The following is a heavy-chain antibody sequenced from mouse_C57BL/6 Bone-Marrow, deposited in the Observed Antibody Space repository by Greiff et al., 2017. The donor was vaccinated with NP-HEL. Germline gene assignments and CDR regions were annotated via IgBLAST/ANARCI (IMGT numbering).Heavy chain of an antibody. CDR1: GYTFTSYW. J-gene: IGHJ2*01. CDR3: RSYYDY. V-gene: IGHV1-55*01. Sequence: QVQLQQPGAELVKPGASVKMSCKASGYTFTSYWMTWVKQRPGQGLEWIGDIYPGSGSTNYNEKFKSKSTLTVDTSSSTAYMQLSGLTAEDSAVYCCRSYYDYCGRGTALTVSS. CDR2: IYPGSGST.